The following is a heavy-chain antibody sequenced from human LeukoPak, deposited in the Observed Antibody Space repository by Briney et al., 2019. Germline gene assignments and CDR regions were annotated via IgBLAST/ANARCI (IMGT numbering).Heavy chain of an antibody. D-gene: IGHD1-14*01. CDR3: AILPTV. Sequence: SETLSLTCTVSGASISGYYWSWVRQPPGKRLEFIGYIYNSLNDYSPSLKSRVIISSDPSKNQFSLRLSPMTAADTAVYYCAILPTVWGKGTLVTVSS. V-gene: IGHV4-59*01. CDR2: IYNSLN. J-gene: IGHJ4*02. CDR1: GASISGYY.